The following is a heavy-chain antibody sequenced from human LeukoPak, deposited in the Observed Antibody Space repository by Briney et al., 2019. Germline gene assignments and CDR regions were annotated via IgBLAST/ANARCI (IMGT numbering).Heavy chain of an antibody. Sequence: SETLSLTCTVSGYSISSGYYWGWIRQPPGKGLEWIGSIYHSGSTYYNPSLKSRVTIIIDTPKNHFSLTLSSVTAADTAVYYCARSDGYGLVGIWGQGTMVTVSS. D-gene: IGHD3-10*01. J-gene: IGHJ3*02. CDR1: GYSISSGYY. CDR2: IYHSGST. CDR3: ARSDGYGLVGI. V-gene: IGHV4-38-2*02.